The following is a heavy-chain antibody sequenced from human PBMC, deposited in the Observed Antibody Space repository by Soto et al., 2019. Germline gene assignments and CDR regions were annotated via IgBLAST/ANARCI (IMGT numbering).Heavy chain of an antibody. Sequence: GASVQVSCKASGYTFTSYYMHWVRQAPGQGLEWMGIINPSGGSTSYAQKFQGRVTMTRDTSTSTVYMELSSLRSEDTAVYYCARGPVGGYYDSSGYLTNFDYWGQGTLVTVSS. CDR1: GYTFTSYY. CDR3: ARGPVGGYYDSSGYLTNFDY. CDR2: INPSGGST. V-gene: IGHV1-46*03. D-gene: IGHD3-22*01. J-gene: IGHJ4*02.